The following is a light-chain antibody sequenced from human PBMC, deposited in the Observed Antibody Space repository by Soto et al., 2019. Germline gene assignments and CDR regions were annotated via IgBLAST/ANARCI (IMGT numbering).Light chain of an antibody. CDR3: LQDYDYPDT. CDR1: QGIRDD. V-gene: IGKV1-6*01. J-gene: IGKJ2*01. CDR2: AAS. Sequence: AIQMTQSPSSLSASVGDRVTITCRASQGIRDDLAWYQQRPGKAPNLLIYAASNLQSGVPSRFSGSGSGTDFTLIISSLQPEDFATYYCLQDYDYPDTFRQGTKLEIK.